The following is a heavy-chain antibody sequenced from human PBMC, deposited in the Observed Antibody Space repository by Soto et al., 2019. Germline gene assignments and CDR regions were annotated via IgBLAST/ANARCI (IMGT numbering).Heavy chain of an antibody. D-gene: IGHD6-13*01. CDR1: GFTFSGYG. J-gene: IGHJ6*02. V-gene: IGHV3-23*01. CDR3: AKDGTAAGIHYYGMDV. CDR2: IDRSGAST. Sequence: PGGSLRLSCAASGFTFSGYGMSWVRQSPGRGLEWVSTIDRSGASTFYGDSVKGRFTISRDNAKSTASLQMNSLRAEDTGVYYCAKDGTAAGIHYYGMDVWGQGTTVTSP.